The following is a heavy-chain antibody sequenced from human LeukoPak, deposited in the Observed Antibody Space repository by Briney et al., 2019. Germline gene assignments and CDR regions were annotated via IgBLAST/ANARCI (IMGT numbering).Heavy chain of an antibody. J-gene: IGHJ4*02. CDR2: ISYDGSNK. CDR1: GFTFSSYA. V-gene: IGHV3-30*04. Sequence: PGGSLRLSCAASGFTFSSYAMHWVRQAPGKGLEWVAVISYDGSNKYYADSVKGRFTISRDNPKNTLYLQMNSLRAEDTAVYYCARNVIVGYCSSTSCYDMFFDYWGQGTLVTVSS. D-gene: IGHD2-2*01. CDR3: ARNVIVGYCSSTSCYDMFFDY.